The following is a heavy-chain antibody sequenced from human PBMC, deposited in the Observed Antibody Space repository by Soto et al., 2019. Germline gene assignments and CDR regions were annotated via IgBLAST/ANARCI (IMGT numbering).Heavy chain of an antibody. CDR1: GGSISSHY. V-gene: IGHV4-59*08. Sequence: QVQLQESGPGLVKPSETLSLTCTVSGGSISSHYWSWIRQPPGKGLEWIGYIYYSGSTDYNPSLTSRVTLSVDTSKNQLSLRLTSVTAADTAVYYCARPRGTTPAVWYFDLWGRGTLVTVSS. CDR2: IYYSGST. CDR3: ARPRGTTPAVWYFDL. D-gene: IGHD1-26*01. J-gene: IGHJ2*01.